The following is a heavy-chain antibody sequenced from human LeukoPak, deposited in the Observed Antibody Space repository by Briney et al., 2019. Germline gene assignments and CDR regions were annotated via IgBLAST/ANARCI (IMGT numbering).Heavy chain of an antibody. CDR3: ARYYYMDV. CDR1: GFTVSNHY. J-gene: IGHJ6*03. Sequence: PGGSLRLSCAASGFTVSNHYMSWVRQAPGKGLEWASVIYSGGSTYYADSVKGRFTIPRDNSKNTVYLQMNSLRAEDTAVYYCARYYYMDVWGKGTTVTVSS. V-gene: IGHV3-53*01. CDR2: IYSGGST.